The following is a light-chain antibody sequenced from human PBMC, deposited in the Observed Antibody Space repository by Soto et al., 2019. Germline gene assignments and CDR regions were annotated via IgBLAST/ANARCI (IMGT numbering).Light chain of an antibody. CDR2: WAS. Sequence: DIVMTQSPDSLAVSLGERATINRKSSQSVLYRSNNKNYLAWYQHKPGQAPKLIISWASTRESGVPERFSGSGSGTDFSLTISSLQAEDVAVYYCQQYYITPRTFGQGTKVEI. V-gene: IGKV4-1*01. CDR1: QSVLYRSNNKNY. CDR3: QQYYITPRT. J-gene: IGKJ1*01.